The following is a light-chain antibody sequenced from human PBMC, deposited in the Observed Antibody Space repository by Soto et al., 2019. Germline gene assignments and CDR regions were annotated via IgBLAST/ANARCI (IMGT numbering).Light chain of an antibody. Sequence: DIVMIQSPLSLPVTPGEPASISCSSSQSLLHSNGYTYLDWYLQKPGQSPQVLIYLGSNRASGVPDRFSGRGSGTDFTLKISRVEAEDVGVYYCMQALQTPYTFGQGTKLEIK. V-gene: IGKV2-28*01. CDR2: LGS. CDR3: MQALQTPYT. J-gene: IGKJ2*01. CDR1: QSLLHSNGYTY.